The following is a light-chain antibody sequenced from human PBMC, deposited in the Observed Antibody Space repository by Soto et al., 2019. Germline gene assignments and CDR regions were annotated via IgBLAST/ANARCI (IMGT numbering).Light chain of an antibody. Sequence: QSVLTQPASVSGSPGQSITISCTGTSGDIGSYNRVSWYQQHPGKAPKLIIYEVTDRPSGVSNRFSGSKSGNTASLTISGLQAEDEADYYCSSYTTRTTLYVFGTGTKVTVL. CDR3: SSYTTRTTLYV. V-gene: IGLV2-14*01. J-gene: IGLJ1*01. CDR2: EVT. CDR1: SGDIGSYNR.